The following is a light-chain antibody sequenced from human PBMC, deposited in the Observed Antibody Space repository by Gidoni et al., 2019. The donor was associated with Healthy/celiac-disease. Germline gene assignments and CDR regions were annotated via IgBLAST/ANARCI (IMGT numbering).Light chain of an antibody. Sequence: SYELTQPPSASVSPGQTASITCSGDKLGDKYACWYQQKPGQSPVLVIYQDSKRPSGIPERFSGSNSGNTATLTISGTQAMDEADYYCQAWDSSNYVFGTGTKVTVL. CDR1: KLGDKY. CDR2: QDS. V-gene: IGLV3-1*01. CDR3: QAWDSSNYV. J-gene: IGLJ1*01.